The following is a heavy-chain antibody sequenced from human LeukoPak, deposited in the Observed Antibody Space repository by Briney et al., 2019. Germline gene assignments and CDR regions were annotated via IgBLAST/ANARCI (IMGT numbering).Heavy chain of an antibody. J-gene: IGHJ5*02. Sequence: PSETLSLTCTVSGYSISSGYYWGWIRQPPGKGLEWIGSIYHSGSTYYNPSLKSRVTRSVDTSKNQFSLKLSSVTAADTAVYYCARDSRAYCGGDCYSSGWLDPWGQGTLVTVSS. CDR1: GYSISSGYY. D-gene: IGHD2-21*01. V-gene: IGHV4-38-2*02. CDR2: IYHSGST. CDR3: ARDSRAYCGGDCYSSGWLDP.